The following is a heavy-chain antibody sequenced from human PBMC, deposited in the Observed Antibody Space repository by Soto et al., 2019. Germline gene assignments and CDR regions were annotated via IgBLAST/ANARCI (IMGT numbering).Heavy chain of an antibody. D-gene: IGHD3-22*01. CDR2: ISWKDEK. V-gene: IGHV2-5*01. CDR1: RFSIRTSGAG. J-gene: IGHJ6*01. CDR3: PHLYGGNYYSLHCDV. Sequence: SCATLVNDTQIRRVACTVLRFSIRTSGAGVGWIRQSPGKAPEWLALISWKDEKRYNPGLKSRLTITKDTSKNQVVLTMTDLDPGDTATYFRPHLYGGNYYSLHCDVW.